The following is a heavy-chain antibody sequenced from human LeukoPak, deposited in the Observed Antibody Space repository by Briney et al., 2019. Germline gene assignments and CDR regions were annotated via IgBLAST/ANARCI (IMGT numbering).Heavy chain of an antibody. D-gene: IGHD6-13*01. V-gene: IGHV3-23*01. CDR3: AKEYSSSPFNWFDP. J-gene: IGHJ5*02. CDR2: ISGSGGST. CDR1: GFAFSSYA. Sequence: GGSLRPSCAASGFAFSSYAMSWVRQAPGKGLEWVSAISGSGGSTYYADSVKGRFTISRDNSKNTLYLQMNSLRAEDSAVYYCAKEYSSSPFNWFDPWGQGTLVTVSS.